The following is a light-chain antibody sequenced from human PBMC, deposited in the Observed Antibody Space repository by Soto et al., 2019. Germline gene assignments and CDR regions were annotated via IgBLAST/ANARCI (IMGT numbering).Light chain of an antibody. CDR2: KAS. J-gene: IGKJ5*01. CDR3: QQFNNYPLT. V-gene: IGKV1-5*03. Sequence: DIQMTQSPSTLSASVVDRVTITCRANQSISNWLAWYQKKPGKVPKLLIYKASNLDYGVPSRFSGSGSGTEFTLTISSLQHEDFATYYCQQFNNYPLTFGQGTRLEIK. CDR1: QSISNW.